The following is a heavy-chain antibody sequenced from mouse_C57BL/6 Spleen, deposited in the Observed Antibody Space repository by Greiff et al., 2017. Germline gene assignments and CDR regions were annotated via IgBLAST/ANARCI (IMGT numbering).Heavy chain of an antibody. Sequence: QVQLKESGAELAKPGASVKLSCKASGYTFTSYWMHWVKQRPGQGLEWIGYINPSSGYTKYNQKFKDKATLTADKSSSTAYMQLSSLTYEDSAVYYCADDYDEANYAMDYWGQGTSVTVSS. CDR3: ADDYDEANYAMDY. CDR1: GYTFTSYW. CDR2: INPSSGYT. V-gene: IGHV1-7*01. D-gene: IGHD2-4*01. J-gene: IGHJ4*01.